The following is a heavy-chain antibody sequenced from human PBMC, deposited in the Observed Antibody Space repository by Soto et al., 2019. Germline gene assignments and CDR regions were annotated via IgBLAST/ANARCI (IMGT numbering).Heavy chain of an antibody. Sequence: QVQLQESGPGLVKPSETLSLTCTVSGGSISSYYWSWIRQPPGKGLEWIGYIYYSGSTNYNPSLKSRVTISVDTSKNQFSLKLISVTSADTALFYCARAWGRVFDYWGQGTLVTVSS. CDR2: IYYSGST. CDR3: ARAWGRVFDY. V-gene: IGHV4-59*01. J-gene: IGHJ4*02. CDR1: GGSISSYY. D-gene: IGHD2-15*01.